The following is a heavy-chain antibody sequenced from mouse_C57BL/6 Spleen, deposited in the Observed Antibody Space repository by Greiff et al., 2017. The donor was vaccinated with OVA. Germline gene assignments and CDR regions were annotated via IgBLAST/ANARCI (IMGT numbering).Heavy chain of an antibody. CDR3: AAARPLSGTCEY. V-gene: IGHV5-17*01. CDR1: GFTFSDYG. J-gene: IGHJ2*01. D-gene: IGHD4-1*01. CDR2: ISSGSSTI. Sequence: EVMLVESGGGLVKPGGSLKLSCAASGFTFSDYGMHWVRQAPEKGLEWVAYISSGSSTIYYADTVKGRFTISRDNAKNTLFLQMTSLRSEDTAMFYCAAARPLSGTCEYGGKGNTLTVSS.